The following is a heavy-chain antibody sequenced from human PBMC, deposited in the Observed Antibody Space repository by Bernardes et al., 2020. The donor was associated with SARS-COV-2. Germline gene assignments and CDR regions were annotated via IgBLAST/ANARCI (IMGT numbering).Heavy chain of an antibody. CDR3: AKLGDGYSIDY. J-gene: IGHJ4*02. Sequence: GGSLRLSCAASGFTFDDYAMHWVRQAPGKGLEWVSGISWNSGSIGYADSVKGRFTISRDNAKNSLYLQMNSLRAEDTALYYCAKLGDGYSIDYWGQGTLVTVSS. D-gene: IGHD4-4*01. CDR1: GFTFDDYA. V-gene: IGHV3-9*01. CDR2: ISWNSGSI.